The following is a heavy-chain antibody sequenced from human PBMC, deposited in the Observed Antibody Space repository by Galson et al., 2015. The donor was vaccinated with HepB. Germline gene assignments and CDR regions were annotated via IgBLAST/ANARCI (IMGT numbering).Heavy chain of an antibody. J-gene: IGHJ4*02. CDR3: AKDESSGWHLFDY. V-gene: IGHV3-21*01. Sequence: SLRLSCAASGFTFSSNTMNWVRQAPGKGLEWVSSISSSSSYIYYADSVTGGFTISRDNAKNSLYLQMNSLRAEDTAVYYCAKDESSGWHLFDYWGQGTLVTVSS. D-gene: IGHD6-19*01. CDR1: GFTFSSNT. CDR2: ISSSSSYI.